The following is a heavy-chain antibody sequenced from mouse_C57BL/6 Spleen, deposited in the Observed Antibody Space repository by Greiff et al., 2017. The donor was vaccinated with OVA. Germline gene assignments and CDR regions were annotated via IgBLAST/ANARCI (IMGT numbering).Heavy chain of an antibody. CDR1: GFTFSSYG. V-gene: IGHV5-6*01. Sequence: EVKLVESGGDLVKPGGSLKLSCAASGFTFSSYGMSWVRQTPDKRLEWVATISSGGSYTYYPDSVKGRFTISRDNAKNTLYLQMSSLKSEDTAMYYCARHDSSYWYFDVWGTGTTVTVSS. J-gene: IGHJ1*03. D-gene: IGHD1-1*01. CDR2: ISSGGSYT. CDR3: ARHDSSYWYFDV.